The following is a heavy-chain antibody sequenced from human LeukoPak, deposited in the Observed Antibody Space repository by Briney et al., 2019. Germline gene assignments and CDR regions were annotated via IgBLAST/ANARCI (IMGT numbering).Heavy chain of an antibody. D-gene: IGHD6-19*01. CDR2: MNPNSGNT. Sequence: ASVKVSCEASGYTFTSYDINWVRQATGQGLEWMGWMNPNSGNTGYAQKFQGRVTMTRNTSISTAYMELSSLRSEDTAVYYCARGGSSGWYFLYYYYYGMDVWGQGTTVTVSS. J-gene: IGHJ6*02. CDR1: GYTFTSYD. V-gene: IGHV1-8*01. CDR3: ARGGSSGWYFLYYYYYGMDV.